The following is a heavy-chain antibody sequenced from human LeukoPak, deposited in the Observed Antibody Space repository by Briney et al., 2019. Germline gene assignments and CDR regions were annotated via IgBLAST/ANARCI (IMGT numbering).Heavy chain of an antibody. V-gene: IGHV1-2*07. CDR3: SRRTTIFQINWFDP. CDR1: GHTFTAYY. D-gene: IGHD3-9*01. Sequence: ASVKPSCKASGHTFTAYYMIWVRQAPGHRLEWLGWFHPYSGGTNYAHKYQRRVTITRDTSTSPTNLELSRLRSEDTAVDHCSRRTTIFQINWFDPWVQGTLVSVSS. CDR2: FHPYSGGT. J-gene: IGHJ5*02.